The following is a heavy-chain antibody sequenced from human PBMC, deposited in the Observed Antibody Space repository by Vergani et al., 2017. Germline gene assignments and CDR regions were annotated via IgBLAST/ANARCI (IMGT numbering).Heavy chain of an antibody. Sequence: QVQLVQSGAEVKKPGASVKVSCKASGYTFTGYYMHWVRQAPGQGLEWMGWINPNSGGTNYAQKFQGWVTMTRDTSISTAYMELSRLRSDDTAVYYCARGGDYDFWSGYPHTTSNFDYWGQGTLVTVSS. CDR3: ARGGDYDFWSGYPHTTSNFDY. CDR1: GYTFTGYY. D-gene: IGHD3-3*01. J-gene: IGHJ4*02. CDR2: INPNSGGT. V-gene: IGHV1-2*04.